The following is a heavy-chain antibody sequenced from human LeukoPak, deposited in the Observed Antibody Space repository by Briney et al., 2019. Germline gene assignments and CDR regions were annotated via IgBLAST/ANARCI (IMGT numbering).Heavy chain of an antibody. CDR2: INHSGST. J-gene: IGHJ4*02. CDR1: GGSFSGYY. CDR3: ARGAPIPGGY. V-gene: IGHV4-34*01. Sequence: PSETLSLTCAVYGGSFSGYYWSWIRQPPGKGLEWIGEINHSGSTNYNPSLKSRVTISVDTSKNQFSLKLSSVTAADTAVYYCARGAPIPGGYWGQGTLVTVSS. D-gene: IGHD2-21*01.